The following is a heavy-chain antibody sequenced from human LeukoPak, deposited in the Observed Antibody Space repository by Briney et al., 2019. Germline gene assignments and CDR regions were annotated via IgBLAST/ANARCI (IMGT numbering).Heavy chain of an antibody. D-gene: IGHD3-22*01. CDR1: GGSISSGGYY. CDR3: AREKTAYYYDSSGFSEGAFDI. V-gene: IGHV4-31*03. CDR2: IYYSGST. J-gene: IGHJ3*02. Sequence: SQTLSLTCTVSGGSISSGGYYWSWIRQHPGKGLEWIGYIYYSGSTYYNPSLKSRVTISVDTSENQFSLNLSSVTAADTAVYYCAREKTAYYYDSSGFSEGAFDIWGQGTMVTVSS.